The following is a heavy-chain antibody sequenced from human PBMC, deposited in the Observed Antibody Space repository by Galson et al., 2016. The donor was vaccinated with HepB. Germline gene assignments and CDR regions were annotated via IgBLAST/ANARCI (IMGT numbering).Heavy chain of an antibody. CDR3: ARDSSLDRISVAGSFDY. Sequence: SLRLSCAASGFTFSSYGVHWVRQAPGKGLEWVAVISYDGTNKFYADSVKGRFTISRDNSKNTLYLQMNSLRAEDTAVYYCARDSSLDRISVAGSFDYWGQGTLVTVSS. CDR2: ISYDGTNK. V-gene: IGHV3-30*19. D-gene: IGHD6-19*01. J-gene: IGHJ4*02. CDR1: GFTFSSYG.